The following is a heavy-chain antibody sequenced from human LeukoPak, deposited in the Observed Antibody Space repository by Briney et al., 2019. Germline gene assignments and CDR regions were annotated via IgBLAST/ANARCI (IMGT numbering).Heavy chain of an antibody. Sequence: ASVKVSCKASGYTFTGYYMHWVRQAPGQGLEWMGWINPNSGGTNYAQKFQGRVTMTRDTSISTAYMELSRLRSDDTAVYYCAREGGSQGEYYFDYWGQGTLVTVSS. J-gene: IGHJ4*02. D-gene: IGHD1-26*01. V-gene: IGHV1-2*02. CDR2: INPNSGGT. CDR3: AREGGSQGEYYFDY. CDR1: GYTFTGYY.